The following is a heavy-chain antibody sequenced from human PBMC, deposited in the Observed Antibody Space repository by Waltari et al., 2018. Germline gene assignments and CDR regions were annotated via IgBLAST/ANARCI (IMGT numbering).Heavy chain of an antibody. D-gene: IGHD2-15*01. CDR2: IYYSGST. Sequence: QVQLQESGPGLVKPSETLSLTCTVSGGSISSHYWSWIRQPPGKGLEWIGYIYYSGSTNYTPSLKRRVTISVDTSKNQFSLKLSAVTAADTAVYYWAREGGSGAYYFDYWGQGTLVTVSS. J-gene: IGHJ4*02. CDR1: GGSISSHY. V-gene: IGHV4-59*11. CDR3: AREGGSGAYYFDY.